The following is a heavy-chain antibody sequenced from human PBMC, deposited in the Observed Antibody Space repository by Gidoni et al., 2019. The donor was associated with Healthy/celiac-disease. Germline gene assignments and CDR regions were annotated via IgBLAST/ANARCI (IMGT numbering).Heavy chain of an antibody. CDR1: GGTFSSYA. CDR3: ARDPFDGYNSLDY. D-gene: IGHD5-12*01. Sequence: QVQLVQSGAEVQKPGSSVQVSCKASGGTFSSYATSWVRQDPGQGLEWMGRIIPILGIANYAQKFQGRVTITADKSTSTAYMELSSLRSEDTAVYYCARDPFDGYNSLDYWGQGTLVTVSS. J-gene: IGHJ4*02. V-gene: IGHV1-69*04. CDR2: IIPILGIA.